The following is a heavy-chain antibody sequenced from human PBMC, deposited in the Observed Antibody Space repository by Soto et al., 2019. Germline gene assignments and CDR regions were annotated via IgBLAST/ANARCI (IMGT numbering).Heavy chain of an antibody. CDR1: GFTFSDYY. CDR2: ISSSSSYT. D-gene: IGHD3-16*02. Sequence: GGSLRLSCAASGFTFSDYYMSWIRQAPGKGLEWVSYISSSSSYTNYADSVKGRFTISRDNAKNSLYLQMNSLRAEDTAVYYCAAGLGELSYPFDYWGQGTLVTVSS. J-gene: IGHJ4*02. V-gene: IGHV3-11*06. CDR3: AAGLGELSYPFDY.